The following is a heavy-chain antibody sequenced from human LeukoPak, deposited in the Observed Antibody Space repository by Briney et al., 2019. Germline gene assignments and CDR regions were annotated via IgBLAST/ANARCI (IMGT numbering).Heavy chain of an antibody. CDR2: IAYAESTK. Sequence: GGSLTLSCAASGFTFSNYGVHWLRQAPAKGMEWVVFIAYAESTKYNVYPVKGRFSISRDNSKNTLPLQTNNLRAKDTALYYCARDEYGFDPWGQGTLVTVSS. D-gene: IGHD2-2*01. CDR1: GFTFSNYG. J-gene: IGHJ5*02. CDR3: ARDEYGFDP. V-gene: IGHV3-30*04.